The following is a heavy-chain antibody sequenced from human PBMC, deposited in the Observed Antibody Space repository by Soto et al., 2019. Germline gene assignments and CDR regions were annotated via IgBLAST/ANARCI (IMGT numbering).Heavy chain of an antibody. J-gene: IGHJ6*02. Sequence: GASVKVSCKASGGTFSSYAISWVRQAPGQGLEWMGGIIPIFGTATYAQKFQGRVTITADESTRTAYMELSSLRSEDKAVYYSERDGDPYSSPYYYYYGMDVWGQGTTVTVSS. D-gene: IGHD6-13*01. CDR1: GGTFSSYA. CDR2: IIPIFGTA. V-gene: IGHV1-69*13. CDR3: ERDGDPYSSPYYYYYGMDV.